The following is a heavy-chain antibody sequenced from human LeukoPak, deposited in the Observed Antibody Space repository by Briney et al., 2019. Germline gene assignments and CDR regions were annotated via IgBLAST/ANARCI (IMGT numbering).Heavy chain of an antibody. CDR2: IYYSGST. V-gene: IGHV4-39*01. D-gene: IGHD3-22*01. CDR1: GGSISSSSYY. J-gene: IGHJ4*02. Sequence: SETLSLTCTVSGGSISSSSYYWGWIRQPPGKGLEWIGSIYYSGSTYYNPSLKSRVTISVDTSKNQFSLKLSSVTAADTAVYYCARLQEWAYDSSGYYAYYFDYWGQGTLVTVSS. CDR3: ARLQEWAYDSSGYYAYYFDY.